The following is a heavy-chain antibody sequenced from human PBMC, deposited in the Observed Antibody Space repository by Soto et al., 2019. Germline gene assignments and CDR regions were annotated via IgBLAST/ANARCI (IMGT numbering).Heavy chain of an antibody. J-gene: IGHJ4*02. Sequence: TSEPLSLTCTVVGGKISSYYWSWILQHPGKGLEWIGYIYYSGSTNYNPSLKSRVNISVDTSKNQFSLKLSSVTAADTAVYYCARVISLYYDSSGYDYWGQGTLVTVSS. CDR1: GGKISSYY. V-gene: IGHV4-59*13. CDR2: IYYSGST. CDR3: ARVISLYYDSSGYDY. D-gene: IGHD3-22*01.